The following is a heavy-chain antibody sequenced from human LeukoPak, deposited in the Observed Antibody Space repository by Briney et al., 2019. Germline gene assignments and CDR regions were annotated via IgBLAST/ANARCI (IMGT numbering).Heavy chain of an antibody. V-gene: IGHV1-2*02. CDR1: GYRFTVYY. CDR2: INPNSGDT. J-gene: IGHJ4*02. CDR3: AIASDWYYFDH. Sequence: ASVKVSRKAFGYRFTVYYIHWVRQAPGQGLEWMGWINPNSGDTNSAQKFQGRVTMTRDTSISTAYMELSRLKSDDTAVYYCAIASDWYYFDHWGQGTLVTVSS. D-gene: IGHD6-19*01.